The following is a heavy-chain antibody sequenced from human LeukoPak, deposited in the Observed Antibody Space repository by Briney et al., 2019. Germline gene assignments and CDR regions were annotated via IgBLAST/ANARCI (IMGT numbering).Heavy chain of an antibody. V-gene: IGHV3-43*02. J-gene: IGHJ4*02. D-gene: IGHD3-10*01. CDR3: AKSRNYGSGSYLDY. CDR2: ITGGGGFT. CDR1: GFTFDDYA. Sequence: GGSLRLSCAASGFTFDDYAMHWVRQPPAKGLEWVSLITGGGGFTCHADSVKGRFTISRENSKNSLYLQMNSMRTEDTSLYYCAKSRNYGSGSYLDYWGPGTLVTVSS.